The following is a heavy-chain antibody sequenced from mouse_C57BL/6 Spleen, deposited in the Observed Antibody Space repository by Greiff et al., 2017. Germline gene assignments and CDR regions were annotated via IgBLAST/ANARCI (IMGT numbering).Heavy chain of an antibody. Sequence: EVQLQQSGGDLVKPGGSLKLSCAASGFTFSSYGMSWVRQTPDKRLEWVATISSGGSYTYYPDSVKGRFTISRDNAKNTLYLQMSSLKSEDTAMYDCARRAGTGYYYAMDYWGQGTSVTVSS. J-gene: IGHJ4*01. CDR3: ARRAGTGYYYAMDY. CDR2: ISSGGSYT. D-gene: IGHD4-1*01. V-gene: IGHV5-6*01. CDR1: GFTFSSYG.